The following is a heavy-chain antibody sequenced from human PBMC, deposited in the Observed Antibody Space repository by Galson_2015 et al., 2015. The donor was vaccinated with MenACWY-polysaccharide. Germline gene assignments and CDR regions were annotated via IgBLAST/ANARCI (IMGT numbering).Heavy chain of an antibody. CDR2: ISYDGSNK. Sequence: SLRLSCAASGFTFSSYAMHWVRQAPGKGLEWVAVISYDGSNKYYADSVKGRFTISRDNAKNSLYLQMNSLRAEDTAVYYCVSGYWGQGTLVTVSS. V-gene: IGHV3-30-3*01. J-gene: IGHJ4*02. D-gene: IGHD3-10*01. CDR3: VSGY. CDR1: GFTFSSYA.